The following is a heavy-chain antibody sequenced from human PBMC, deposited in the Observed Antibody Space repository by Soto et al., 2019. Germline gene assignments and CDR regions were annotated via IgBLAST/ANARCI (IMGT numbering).Heavy chain of an antibody. V-gene: IGHV3-21*01. Sequence: EVQLVESGGGLVKPGGSLRLSCAASGFTFSSYSMNWVRQAPGKGLEWVSSISSSSSYIYYADSVKGRFTISRDKAKNSLYLQINSRRAEDTAVYYCARSNNPGSSWYWRKINWFDPWGQGTLVTVSS. CDR3: ARSNNPGSSWYWRKINWFDP. CDR1: GFTFSSYS. D-gene: IGHD6-13*01. J-gene: IGHJ5*02. CDR2: ISSSSSYI.